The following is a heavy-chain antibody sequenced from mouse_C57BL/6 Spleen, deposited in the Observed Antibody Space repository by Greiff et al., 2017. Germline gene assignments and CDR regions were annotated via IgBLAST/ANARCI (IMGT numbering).Heavy chain of an antibody. CDR2: IYPRSGNT. V-gene: IGHV1-81*01. CDR3: ARECYGSSYDAMDY. Sequence: VQLQQSGAELARPGASVKLSCKASGYTFTSYGISWVKQRTGQGLEWIGEIYPRSGNTYYNEKFKGKATLTADKSSRTAYMELRSLTSEDSAVYFCARECYGSSYDAMDYWGQGTSVTVSS. J-gene: IGHJ4*01. D-gene: IGHD1-1*01. CDR1: GYTFTSYG.